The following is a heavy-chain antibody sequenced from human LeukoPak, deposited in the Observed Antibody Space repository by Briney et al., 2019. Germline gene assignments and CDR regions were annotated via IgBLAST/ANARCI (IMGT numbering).Heavy chain of an antibody. D-gene: IGHD3-22*01. CDR3: AYLGGDSSGYYTFDY. CDR1: GGSVSSGSYY. CDR2: IYYSGST. V-gene: IGHV4-61*01. Sequence: SETLSLTCTVSGGSVSSGSYYWSWIRQPPGKGLEWIGYIYYSGSTNYNPSLKSRVTISVDTSKNQFSLKLSSVTAADTAVYYCAYLGGDSSGYYTFDYWGQGTLVTVSS. J-gene: IGHJ4*02.